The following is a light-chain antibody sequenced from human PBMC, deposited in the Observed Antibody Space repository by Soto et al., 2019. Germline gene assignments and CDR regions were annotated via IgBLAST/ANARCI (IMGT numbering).Light chain of an antibody. CDR1: QSVSRY. V-gene: IGKV1-39*01. J-gene: IGKJ1*01. CDR3: QQSYSTPRT. Sequence: DIQMTQSPSSLSAFVGDRVTITCRTSQSVSRYLNWYQHEPGKAPKLLIYAASTLQGGVPSRFTGSGSGTDFTLTIISLQPEDFATYYCQQSYSTPRTFGQGTKVDFK. CDR2: AAS.